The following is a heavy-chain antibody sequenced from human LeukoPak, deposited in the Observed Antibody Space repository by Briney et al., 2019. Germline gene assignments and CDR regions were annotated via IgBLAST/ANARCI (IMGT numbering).Heavy chain of an antibody. V-gene: IGHV3-30*02. Sequence: GGSLRLSCAASGFTFSSYGMLWVRQAPGKGLEWVAFIRYDGSNKYYADSVKGRFTISRDNSKNTLYLQMNSLRAEDTAVYYCAKGPMYSSGWYEDYWGQGTLVTVSS. J-gene: IGHJ4*02. CDR2: IRYDGSNK. D-gene: IGHD6-19*01. CDR3: AKGPMYSSGWYEDY. CDR1: GFTFSSYG.